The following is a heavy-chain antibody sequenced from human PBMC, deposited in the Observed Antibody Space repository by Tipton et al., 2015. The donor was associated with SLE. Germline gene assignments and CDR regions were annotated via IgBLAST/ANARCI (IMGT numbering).Heavy chain of an antibody. CDR3: ARGLDTTVLFNWFDP. J-gene: IGHJ5*02. CDR1: GGSFSGYH. V-gene: IGHV4-34*01. Sequence: TLSLTCAVYGGSFSGYHWSWIRQPPGKGLEWVGEINHSGSTNYNPSLKSRVTISVDTSKNQFSLKLRSVTAADTALYYCARGLDTTVLFNWFDPWGQGTPVTVSS. D-gene: IGHD1-1*01. CDR2: INHSGST.